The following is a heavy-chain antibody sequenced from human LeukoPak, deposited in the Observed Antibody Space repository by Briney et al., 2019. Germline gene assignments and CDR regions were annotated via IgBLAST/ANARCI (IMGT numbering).Heavy chain of an antibody. Sequence: GGSLRLSCAASGFTFSSYSMNWVRQAPGKGLEWVSSISSSSSYIYYADSVKGRFTISRDNAKNSLYPQMNSLRAEDTAVYYCARDIAAAVYELYYYGMDVWGKGTTVTVSS. CDR2: ISSSSSYI. CDR3: ARDIAAAVYELYYYGMDV. V-gene: IGHV3-21*01. J-gene: IGHJ6*04. D-gene: IGHD6-13*01. CDR1: GFTFSSYS.